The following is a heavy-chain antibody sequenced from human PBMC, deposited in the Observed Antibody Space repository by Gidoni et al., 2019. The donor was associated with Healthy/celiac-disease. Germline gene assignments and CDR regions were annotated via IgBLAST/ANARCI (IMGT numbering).Heavy chain of an antibody. CDR2: INHSGST. D-gene: IGHD3-3*01. V-gene: IGHV4-34*01. CDR1: GGSFRGYY. J-gene: IGHJ4*02. CDR3: ARGYHYDFWSGYYFDY. Sequence: QVQLQQWGAGLLKPSETLSLTCAVYGGSFRGYYWSWIRQPPGKGLELIGEINHSGSTNSNPSLKSRVTISVDTSKNQFSLKLSSVTAAYTAVYYCARGYHYDFWSGYYFDYWGQGTLVTVSS.